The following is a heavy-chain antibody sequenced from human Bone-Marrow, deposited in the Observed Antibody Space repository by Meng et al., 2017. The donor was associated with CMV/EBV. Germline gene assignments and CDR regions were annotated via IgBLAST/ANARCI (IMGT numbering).Heavy chain of an antibody. CDR1: GSISSGGYY. CDR2: IYYSGST. D-gene: IGHD3-22*01. Sequence: GSISSGGYYWNWIRQLPGKGLEWIGNIYYSGSTYYNPSLKSRVGISADTSKNQFSLNLTSVTAADTAVYYCARGLSPYDGSGYYAYWGQGALGHRLL. CDR3: ARGLSPYDGSGYYAY. V-gene: IGHV4-31*02. J-gene: IGHJ4*02.